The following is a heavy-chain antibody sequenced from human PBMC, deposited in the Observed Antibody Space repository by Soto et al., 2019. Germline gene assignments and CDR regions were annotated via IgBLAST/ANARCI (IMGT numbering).Heavy chain of an antibody. V-gene: IGHV1-2*02. D-gene: IGHD3-16*01. J-gene: IGHJ6*02. CDR1: GYTFTGYY. CDR3: ARDRGRWLSPDGMDV. Sequence: ASVKVSCKASGYTFTGYYMHWVRQAPGQGLEWMGWINPNSGGTNYAQKFQGRVTMTRDTSISTAYMELSRLRSDDTAVYYCARDRGRWLSPDGMDVWGQGTTVTVSS. CDR2: INPNSGGT.